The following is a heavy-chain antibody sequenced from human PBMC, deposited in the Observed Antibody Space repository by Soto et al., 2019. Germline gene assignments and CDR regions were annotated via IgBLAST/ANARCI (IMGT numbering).Heavy chain of an antibody. V-gene: IGHV4-31*03. D-gene: IGHD3-3*01. J-gene: IGHJ5*02. CDR2: IYSSGST. CDR3: ARWWSGSRQGFDP. CDR1: GDSISPGDYY. Sequence: QVQLPESGPRLVKSSQTLFLTCTIYGDSISPGDYYWSWIREHPGKGLEWIGSIYSSGSTYYNPSLKSRVTTSVDTSKNQFSLKLSSVTAADTAVYYCARWWSGSRQGFDPWGQGTLVTVSS.